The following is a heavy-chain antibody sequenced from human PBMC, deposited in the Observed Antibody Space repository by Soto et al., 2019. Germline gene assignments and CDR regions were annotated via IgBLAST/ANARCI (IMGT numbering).Heavy chain of an antibody. CDR1: GYSFTSYW. Sequence: GESLKISCKGSGYSFTSYWIGWVRQMPGKGLEWMGIIYPGDSDTRYSPSFQGQVTISADKSISTAYLQWSSLKASDTAMYYCARQDVSSGLYYYYGMDVWGQGTTVTVSS. CDR2: IYPGDSDT. V-gene: IGHV5-51*01. J-gene: IGHJ6*02. CDR3: ARQDVSSGLYYYYGMDV. D-gene: IGHD2-8*02.